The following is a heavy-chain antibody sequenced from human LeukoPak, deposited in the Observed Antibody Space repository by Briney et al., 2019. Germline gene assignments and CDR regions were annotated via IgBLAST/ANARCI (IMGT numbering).Heavy chain of an antibody. V-gene: IGHV3-23*01. CDR3: SRENGAFSPFGY. CDR1: GFTFSSYA. D-gene: IGHD2-8*01. CDR2: VSGSGGWT. J-gene: IGHJ4*02. Sequence: GGSLRLSCAASGFTFSSYAMSWVRQAPGKGLEWVSAVSGSGGWTYYADSVKGRFTISRDNSKNTLYLQMNSLRAEDTAVYYCSRENGAFSPFGYWGQGTLVTVLS.